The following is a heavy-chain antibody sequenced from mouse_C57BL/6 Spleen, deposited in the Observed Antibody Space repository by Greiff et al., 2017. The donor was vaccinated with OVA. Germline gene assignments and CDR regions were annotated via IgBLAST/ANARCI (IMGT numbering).Heavy chain of an antibody. Sequence: VKLVESGPGILQSSQTLSLTCSFSGFSLSTSGMGVSWIRQPSGKGLEWLAHIYWDDDKRYNPSLKSRLTISKDTSRNQVFLKITSVDTADTATYYCARVDYGSSYPNWYFDVWGTGTTVTVSS. D-gene: IGHD1-1*01. CDR3: ARVDYGSSYPNWYFDV. V-gene: IGHV8-12*01. CDR1: GFSLSTSGMG. CDR2: IYWDDDK. J-gene: IGHJ1*03.